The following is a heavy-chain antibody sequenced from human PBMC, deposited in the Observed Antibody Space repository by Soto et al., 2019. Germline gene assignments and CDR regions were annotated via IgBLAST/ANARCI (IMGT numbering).Heavy chain of an antibody. Sequence: GSLRLSCAASGSTFSSYSMNWVRQAPGKGLEWVSSISSSSSYIYYADSVKGRFTISRDNAKNSLYLQMNSLRAEDTAVYYCATLVVPAANSPENAFDIWGQGTMVTVSS. V-gene: IGHV3-21*01. CDR1: GSTFSSYS. CDR2: ISSSSSYI. CDR3: ATLVVPAANSPENAFDI. D-gene: IGHD2-2*01. J-gene: IGHJ3*02.